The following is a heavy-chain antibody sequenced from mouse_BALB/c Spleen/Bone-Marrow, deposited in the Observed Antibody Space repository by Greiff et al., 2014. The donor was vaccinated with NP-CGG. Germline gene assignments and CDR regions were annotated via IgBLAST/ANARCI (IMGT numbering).Heavy chain of an antibody. J-gene: IGHJ2*01. CDR2: IYPGDGDT. CDR1: GYTFTSYW. V-gene: IGHV1-87*01. Sequence: QVQLQQSGAELARPGASVKLSCKASGYTFTSYWMQWVKQRPGQGLEWIGAIYPGDGDTRYTQKFKGKATLTADKSSSTAYMQLSSLASEDSAVYYFASQGDYGSFDYWGQGTTLTVSS. D-gene: IGHD1-1*02. CDR3: ASQGDYGSFDY.